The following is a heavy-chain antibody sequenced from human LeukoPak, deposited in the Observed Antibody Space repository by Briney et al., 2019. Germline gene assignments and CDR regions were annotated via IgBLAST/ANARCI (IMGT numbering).Heavy chain of an antibody. J-gene: IGHJ4*02. CDR2: ISSSSSYI. CDR3: ARNYDSSGFRFDY. CDR1: GFTFSSYS. V-gene: IGHV3-21*01. Sequence: GGSLRLSCAASGFTFSSYSMNWVRQAPGKGLEWVSSISSSSSYIYYADSVKGRFTISRDNAKNSLYLRMNSLRAEDTAVYYCARNYDSSGFRFDYWGQGTLVTVSS. D-gene: IGHD3-22*01.